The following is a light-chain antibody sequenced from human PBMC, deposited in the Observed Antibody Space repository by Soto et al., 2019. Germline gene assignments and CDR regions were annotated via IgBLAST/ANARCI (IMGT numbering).Light chain of an antibody. CDR3: QHYNNWPPWT. V-gene: IGKV3-15*01. CDR2: GAS. CDR1: QSVGSN. J-gene: IGKJ1*01. Sequence: EIVMTQSPGTLSVSPGERATLSCRASQSVGSNLAWYQQKPGQAPRLLIYGASTRATGIPARFSGSGSGTEFTLTISSLQSEDFSVYYCQHYNNWPPWTFGQGTKVEIK.